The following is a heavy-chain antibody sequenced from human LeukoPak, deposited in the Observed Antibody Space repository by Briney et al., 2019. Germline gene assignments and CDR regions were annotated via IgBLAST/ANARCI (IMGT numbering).Heavy chain of an antibody. J-gene: IGHJ5*02. V-gene: IGHV4-59*01. CDR1: GGSISSYY. D-gene: IGHD3-10*01. CDR2: IYYSGST. Sequence: SETLSLTCTVSGGSISSYYWSWIRQPPGKGLEWIGYIYYSGSTNYNPSLKSRVTISVDTSKNQFSLKLSSVTAADTAVYYCARGGDCYGSGSYYAFDPWGQGTLVTVSS. CDR3: ARGGDCYGSGSYYAFDP.